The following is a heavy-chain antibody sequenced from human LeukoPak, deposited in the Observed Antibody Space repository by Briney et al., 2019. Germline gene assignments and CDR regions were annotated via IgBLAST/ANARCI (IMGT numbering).Heavy chain of an antibody. CDR1: GASIISCSYS. J-gene: IGHJ4*02. CDR3: ARPSLLQGVDY. CDR2: IDQSASN. V-gene: IGHV4-30-2*01. D-gene: IGHD3-22*01. Sequence: TLSLTCAVSGASIISCSYSWTWIRQPPGKGLEWLGSIDQSASNYYNPSLNSRLTMSVYRYRNQFSLKLTPVTAADTAVYYCARPSLLQGVDYWGQGTLVTVAS.